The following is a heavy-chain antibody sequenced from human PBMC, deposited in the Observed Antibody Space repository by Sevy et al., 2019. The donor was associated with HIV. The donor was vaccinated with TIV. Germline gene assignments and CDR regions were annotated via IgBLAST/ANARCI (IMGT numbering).Heavy chain of an antibody. J-gene: IGHJ6*02. V-gene: IGHV4-59*01. Sequence: SETLSLTCEVSGDSISSYYWSWIRQPPGKGLQWIGYFYYNGRTNCNPSLKSRVTISLDTSKSRFSLEMTSVTAAYTAVYYCARASPDYYYGMDVWGQGTTVTVSS. CDR1: GDSISSYY. CDR3: ARASPDYYYGMDV. CDR2: FYYNGRT.